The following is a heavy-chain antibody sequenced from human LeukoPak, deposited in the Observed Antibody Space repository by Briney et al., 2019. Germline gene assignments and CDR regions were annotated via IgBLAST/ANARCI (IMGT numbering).Heavy chain of an antibody. D-gene: IGHD3-10*01. CDR2: IKHDGST. Sequence: SETLSLTCAVYGGSFSGYYWSWIRQPPGKALEWIGEIKHDGSTKYNSSFKSRVTISIDTSKNQFSLKVISMTAADTAAYYCTKSDGYGLIRICGRGTMVTVSS. J-gene: IGHJ3*02. CDR1: GGSFSGYY. V-gene: IGHV4-34*03. CDR3: TKSDGYGLIRI.